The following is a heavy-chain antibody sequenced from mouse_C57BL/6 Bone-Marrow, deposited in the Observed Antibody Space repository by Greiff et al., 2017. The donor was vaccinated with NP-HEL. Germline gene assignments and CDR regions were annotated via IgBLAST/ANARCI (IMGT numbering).Heavy chain of an antibody. J-gene: IGHJ1*03. CDR2: INSDGGST. CDR1: EYEFPSHD. V-gene: IGHV5-2*01. Sequence: VQLKESGGGLVQPGESLKLSCESNEYEFPSHDMSWVRKTPEKRLELVAAINSDGGSTYYPDTMERRFIISRDNTKKALYLQMSSLRSEDTALYYCARPSYYGSSPTVDFDVWGTGTTVTVAS. D-gene: IGHD1-1*01. CDR3: ARPSYYGSSPTVDFDV.